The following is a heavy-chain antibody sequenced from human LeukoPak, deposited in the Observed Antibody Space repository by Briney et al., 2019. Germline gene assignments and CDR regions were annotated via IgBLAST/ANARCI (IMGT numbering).Heavy chain of an antibody. D-gene: IGHD6-13*01. CDR2: MNPNSGNT. CDR1: GYTFTSYD. CDR3: ARGSLGGYSSSWYGGNWFDP. V-gene: IGHV1-8*01. Sequence: ASVKGSCKASGYTFTSYDINWVRQATGQGLEWMGWMNPNSGNTGYAQKFQGRVTMTRNTSISTAYMELSSLRSEDTAVYYCARGSLGGYSSSWYGGNWFDPWGQGTLVTVSS. J-gene: IGHJ5*02.